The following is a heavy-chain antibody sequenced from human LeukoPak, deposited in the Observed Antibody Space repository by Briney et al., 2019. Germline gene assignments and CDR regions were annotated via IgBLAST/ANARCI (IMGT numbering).Heavy chain of an antibody. CDR2: ISWNGARI. J-gene: IGHJ4*02. V-gene: IGHV3-43*01. CDR3: VKDLVAASENVRGWYPMDY. Sequence: QPGGSLLLSCAASGFTFDEYTMHGVRQAPGKGLEWVSLISWNGARIHYGDSVKGRFTISRDNSKNSLYLQMNSLRTEDTALYYCVKDLVAASENVRGWYPMDYWGQGTLVTVSS. CDR1: GFTFDEYT. D-gene: IGHD6-19*01.